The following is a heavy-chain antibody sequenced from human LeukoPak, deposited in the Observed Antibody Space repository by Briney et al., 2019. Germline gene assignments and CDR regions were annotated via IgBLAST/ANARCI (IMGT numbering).Heavy chain of an antibody. J-gene: IGHJ4*02. Sequence: PGGSLRLSCAASGFTLSNYWMSWVRQAPGKGLEWVANIKQDGSETYYVDSVRGRFTFSRDNAENSVYLQMNSVRAEDTAIYYCVRQMVGASFDYWGQGTLVTVSS. CDR1: GFTLSNYW. V-gene: IGHV3-7*01. CDR3: VRQMVGASFDY. CDR2: IKQDGSET. D-gene: IGHD1-26*01.